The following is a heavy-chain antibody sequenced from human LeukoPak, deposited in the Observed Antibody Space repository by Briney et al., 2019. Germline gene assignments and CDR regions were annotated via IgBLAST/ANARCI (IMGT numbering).Heavy chain of an antibody. V-gene: IGHV1-18*01. D-gene: IGHD3-9*01. Sequence: GYTXXSYGXXXXXXXXXXXXXXXXXISAYNGNTNYAQKLHGRVTMTTDPSTSTAYMELRSLRSDDTAVYYCARGLRYFDFPPPFDYWGQGTLVTVSS. CDR3: ARGLRYFDFPPPFDY. J-gene: IGHJ4*02. CDR1: GYTXXSYG. CDR2: ISAYNGNT.